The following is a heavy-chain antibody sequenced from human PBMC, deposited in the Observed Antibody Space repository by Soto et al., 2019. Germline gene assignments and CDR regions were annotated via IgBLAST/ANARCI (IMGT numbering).Heavy chain of an antibody. CDR3: ARYDILPGYYGLDY. CDR1: GYTFTSYA. CDR2: INAGDGKT. V-gene: IGHV1-3*01. Sequence: ASVKVSCKASGYTFTSYAMHWVRQAPGQRLEWMGWINAGDGKTSYAQKFQGRVTMTRDTSTSTVYMELSSLRSEDTAVYYCARYDILPGYYGLDYWGQGTLVTVSS. D-gene: IGHD3-9*01. J-gene: IGHJ4*02.